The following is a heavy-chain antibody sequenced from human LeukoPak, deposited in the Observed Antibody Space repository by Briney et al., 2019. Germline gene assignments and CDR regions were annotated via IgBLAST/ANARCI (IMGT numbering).Heavy chain of an antibody. CDR2: ISYDGSNK. CDR1: GFTFSSYG. V-gene: IGHV3-30*18. J-gene: IGHJ4*02. Sequence: GRSLRLSAAASGFTFSSYGMHWGRQGPGMGLEWVVVISYDGSNKYYADSVKGRFTISRDNSKNTLYLQMNSLRAEDTAVYYCAKGQSSSWPSTPFDYWGQGTLVTVSS. D-gene: IGHD6-13*01. CDR3: AKGQSSSWPSTPFDY.